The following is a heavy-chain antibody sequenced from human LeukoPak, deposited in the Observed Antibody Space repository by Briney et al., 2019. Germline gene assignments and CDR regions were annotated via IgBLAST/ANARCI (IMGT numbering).Heavy chain of an antibody. CDR1: GGSIGTYY. J-gene: IGHJ6*03. V-gene: IGHV4-59*08. D-gene: IGHD3-16*02. CDR2: IYVTGST. Sequence: PSETLSLTCTVSGGSIGTYYWSWIRQSPGKGLEWIGYIYVTGSTRYNPYLQSRVTISVDTSRNQFFLKMSSVTAADTAVHYCARHIGGGIEDMDVWGKGTKVTVSS. CDR3: ARHIGGGIEDMDV.